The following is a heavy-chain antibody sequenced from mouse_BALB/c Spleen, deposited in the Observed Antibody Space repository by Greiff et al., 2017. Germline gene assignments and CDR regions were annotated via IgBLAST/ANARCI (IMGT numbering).Heavy chain of an antibody. J-gene: IGHJ4*01. CDR1: GFTFSSYG. CDR3: ARDPVNTATAMDY. D-gene: IGHD1-2*01. CDR2: INSNGGST. Sequence: EVQLQQSGGGLVQPGGSLKLSCAASGFTFSSYGMSWVRQTPDKRLELVATINSNGGSTYYPDSVKGRFTISRDNAKNTLYLQMSSLKSEDTAMYYCARDPVNTATAMDYWGQGTSVTVSS. V-gene: IGHV5-6-3*01.